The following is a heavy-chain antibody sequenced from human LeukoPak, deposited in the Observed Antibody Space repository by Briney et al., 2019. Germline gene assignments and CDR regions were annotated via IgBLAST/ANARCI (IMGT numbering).Heavy chain of an antibody. CDR2: INPNSGGT. CDR3: ARVLGPLNAFDP. V-gene: IGHV1-2*02. CDR1: GYTFTGYY. Sequence: ASVKVSCKASGYTFTGYYMHWVRQAPGQGLEWMGWINPNSGGTNYAQKFQGRDTMTKDTSISTAYMELSRLRSDDTAVYYCARVLGPLNAFDPWGQGTLVTVSS. J-gene: IGHJ5*02. D-gene: IGHD3-16*01.